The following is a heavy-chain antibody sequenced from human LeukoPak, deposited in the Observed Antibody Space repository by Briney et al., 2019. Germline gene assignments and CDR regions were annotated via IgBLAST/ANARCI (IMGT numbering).Heavy chain of an antibody. CDR3: ATHSSGWYYRAFDI. CDR1: GDSVSSNSAA. CDR2: TYYRSKWYN. V-gene: IGHV6-1*01. D-gene: IGHD6-19*01. J-gene: IGHJ3*02. Sequence: SQTLSLTCAISGDSVSSNSAAWNWIRQSPSRGLEWLGRTYYRSKWYNDYAVSVRSRITINPDTSKNQFSLQLNSVTPEDTAVYYCATHSSGWYYRAFDIWGQGTMVTVSS.